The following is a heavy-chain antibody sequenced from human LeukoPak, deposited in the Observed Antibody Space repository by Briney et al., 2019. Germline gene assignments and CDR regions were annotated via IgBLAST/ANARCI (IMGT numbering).Heavy chain of an antibody. D-gene: IGHD2-8*01. V-gene: IGHV1-2*02. Sequence: ASVKVSCKASGYTFTGYYMHWVRQAPGQGLEWMGWINPNSGGTNYAQKFQGRVTMTRDTSISTAYMELSRLRSDDTAVYYCARAFRDIVLMVYARPNEFDPWGQGTLVTVSS. CDR2: INPNSGGT. CDR3: ARAFRDIVLMVYARPNEFDP. CDR1: GYTFTGYY. J-gene: IGHJ5*02.